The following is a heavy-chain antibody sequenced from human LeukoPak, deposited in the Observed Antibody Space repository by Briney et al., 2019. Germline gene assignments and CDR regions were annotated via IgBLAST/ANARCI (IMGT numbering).Heavy chain of an antibody. CDR2: IYHSGST. V-gene: IGHV4-30-2*01. CDR3: ARAERGWLQPYYFDY. J-gene: IGHJ4*02. Sequence: SETLSLTCAVSGGSISSGGYSWSWIRQPPGKGLEWIGYIYHSGSTYYNPSLKSRVTISVDRSKNQFSLKLSSATAADTAVYYCARAERGWLQPYYFDYWGQGTLVTVSS. D-gene: IGHD5-12*01. CDR1: GGSISSGGYS.